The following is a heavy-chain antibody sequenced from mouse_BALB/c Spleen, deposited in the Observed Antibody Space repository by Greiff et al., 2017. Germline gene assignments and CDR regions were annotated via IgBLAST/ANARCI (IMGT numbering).Heavy chain of an antibody. Sequence: EVQLQQSGAELVRPGALVKLSCKASGFNIKDYYMHWVKQRPEQGLEWIGWIDPENGNTIYDPKFQGKASITADTSSNTAYLQLSSLTSEDTAVYYCARGPYGRFAYWGQGTLVTVSA. J-gene: IGHJ3*01. V-gene: IGHV14-1*02. CDR1: GFNIKDYY. D-gene: IGHD2-1*01. CDR2: IDPENGNT. CDR3: ARGPYGRFAY.